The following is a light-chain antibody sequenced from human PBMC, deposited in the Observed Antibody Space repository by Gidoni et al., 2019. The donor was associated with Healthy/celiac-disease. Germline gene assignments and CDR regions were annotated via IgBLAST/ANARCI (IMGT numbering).Light chain of an antibody. Sequence: DIQMTQSPSTLSASVGDRVTITCRASQSISNWLAWYQQKPGKAPKLLIYKASSLESGVPLRFSGSGSGTEFTLTISSLQPDDFATYYCQQYNSYSGTFXQXTKVEIK. V-gene: IGKV1-5*03. J-gene: IGKJ1*01. CDR2: KAS. CDR3: QQYNSYSGT. CDR1: QSISNW.